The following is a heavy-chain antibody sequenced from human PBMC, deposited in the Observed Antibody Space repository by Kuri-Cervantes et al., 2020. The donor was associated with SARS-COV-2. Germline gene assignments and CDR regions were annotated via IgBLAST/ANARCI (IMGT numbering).Heavy chain of an antibody. V-gene: IGHV4-34*01. CDR1: RGSVSGYY. D-gene: IGHD4-11*01. CDR2: INHSGST. CDR3: ARGPTPRSRNYYAMDV. J-gene: IGHJ6*02. Sequence: SQTLSLTCAVYRGSVSGYYWSWIRQPSGKGLEWSGEINHSGSTNYNPSLKSRVTIPVDTSKNQFSLKMSSVTAADTAVYYCARGPTPRSRNYYAMDVWGQGTTVTVSS.